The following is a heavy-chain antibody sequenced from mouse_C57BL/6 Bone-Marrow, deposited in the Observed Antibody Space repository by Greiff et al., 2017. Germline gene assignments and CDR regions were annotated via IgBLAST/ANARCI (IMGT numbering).Heavy chain of an antibody. D-gene: IGHD2-3*01. CDR2: ISYDGSN. CDR1: GYSITSGYY. J-gene: IGHJ4*01. Sequence: EVKLQESGPGLVKPSQSLSLTCSVTGYSITSGYYWNWIRQFPGNKLEWMGYISYDGSNNYNPSLKNRISITRDTSKNQFFLKLNSVTTEDTATYYCARSDGYYARDYWGQGTSVTVSS. V-gene: IGHV3-6*01. CDR3: ARSDGYYARDY.